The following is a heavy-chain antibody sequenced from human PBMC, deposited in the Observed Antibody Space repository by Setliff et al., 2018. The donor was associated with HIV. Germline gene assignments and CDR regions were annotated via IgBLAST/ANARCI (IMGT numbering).Heavy chain of an antibody. J-gene: IGHJ4*02. CDR2: IDPGDSDT. CDR1: GYMFNNYW. Sequence: ESLKISCQGSGYMFNNYWIAWVRQVPGKGLEWMGIIDPGDSDTRYTPSYQGRIIMSIDRFRSTAYLQWRSLTPSDSALYYCARQRPPGYSSPYTIEYWGQGTLVTVSS. CDR3: ARQRPPGYSSPYTIEY. V-gene: IGHV5-51*01. D-gene: IGHD6-13*01.